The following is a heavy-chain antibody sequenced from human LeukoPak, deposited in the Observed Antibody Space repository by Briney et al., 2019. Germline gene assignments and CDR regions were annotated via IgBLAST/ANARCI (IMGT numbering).Heavy chain of an antibody. CDR1: GGSFSGYY. J-gene: IGHJ4*02. Sequence: PSETLSLTCAVYGGSFSGYYWSWIRQPPGKGLEWIGEINHSGSTNYNPSLKSRVTISVDTSKNQFSLKLSSVTAADTAVYYCARGHDILTGYYNPAFGYWGQGTLVTVSS. V-gene: IGHV4-34*01. CDR2: INHSGST. D-gene: IGHD3-9*01. CDR3: ARGHDILTGYYNPAFGY.